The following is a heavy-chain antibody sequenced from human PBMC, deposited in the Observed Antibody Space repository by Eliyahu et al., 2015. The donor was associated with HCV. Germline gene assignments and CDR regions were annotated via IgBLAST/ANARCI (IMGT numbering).Heavy chain of an antibody. CDR3: ARDTAAGEEDV. V-gene: IGHV3-21*01. CDR2: ISSSSSYI. Sequence: EVQLVESGGGLVKPGGSLRLSCAASGFPFSGYSMNWVRQAPGKGLEWVSSISSSSSYIYYADSVKGRFTISRDNAKNSLYLQMNSLRAEDTAVYYCARDTAAGEEDVWGQGTTVTVSS. CDR1: GFPFSGYS. J-gene: IGHJ6*02. D-gene: IGHD6-13*01.